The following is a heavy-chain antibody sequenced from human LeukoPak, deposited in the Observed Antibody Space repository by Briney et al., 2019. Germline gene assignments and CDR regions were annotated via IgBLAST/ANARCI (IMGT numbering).Heavy chain of an antibody. J-gene: IGHJ4*02. Sequence: GGSLRLSCAASAFTFSRYGMHWVRQAPGKGLEWVAFIRYDGNNKYYADSVKGRFTISRDNSKNTLYLQMNSLRAEDTAVYYCAKDLPDNYGESSSPFDYWGQGTLVTVSS. V-gene: IGHV3-30*02. CDR3: AKDLPDNYGESSSPFDY. CDR2: IRYDGNNK. CDR1: AFTFSRYG. D-gene: IGHD4-17*01.